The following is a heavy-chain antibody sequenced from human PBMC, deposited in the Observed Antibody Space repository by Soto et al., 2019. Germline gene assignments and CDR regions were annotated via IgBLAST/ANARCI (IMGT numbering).Heavy chain of an antibody. CDR2: IYPGDSDT. CDR3: ARHFERITMIGNWFDP. CDR1: GYSFTSYW. D-gene: IGHD3-22*01. J-gene: IGHJ5*02. Sequence: PGESLKISCKGSGYSFTSYWIGWVRQMPGKGLEWMGIIYPGDSDTRYSPSFQGQVAISADKSISTAYLQWSSLKASDTAMYYCARHFERITMIGNWFDPWGQGTLVTVSS. V-gene: IGHV5-51*01.